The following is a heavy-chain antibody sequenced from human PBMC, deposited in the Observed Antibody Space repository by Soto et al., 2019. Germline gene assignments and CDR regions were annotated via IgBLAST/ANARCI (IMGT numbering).Heavy chain of an antibody. CDR3: AREPGVVVPAAMGGALYYYYYYMDV. D-gene: IGHD2-2*01. CDR1: GGSFIGYY. V-gene: IGHV4-34*01. Sequence: SETLSLTCAVYGGSFIGYYWSWILQPPWKGLEWIGEINHSGSTNYNPSLKSRVTISVDTSKNQFSLKLSSVTAADTAVYYCAREPGVVVPAAMGGALYYYYYYMDVWGKGTTVTVSS. J-gene: IGHJ6*03. CDR2: INHSGST.